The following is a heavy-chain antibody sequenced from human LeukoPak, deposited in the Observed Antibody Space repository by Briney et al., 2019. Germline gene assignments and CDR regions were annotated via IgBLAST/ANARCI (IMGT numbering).Heavy chain of an antibody. CDR2: ISHSGST. D-gene: IGHD2-15*01. Sequence: SETLSLTCTVSGDSISSYYWRWIRQPPGKGLEWIGYISHSGSTIYNPYHKSRVTLSLDTSKNQFSLKLNSVTAADTAVYYCARIGLGYCSAGSCPPFDYWGQGTLVTVSS. V-gene: IGHV4-59*01. CDR3: ARIGLGYCSAGSCPPFDY. J-gene: IGHJ4*02. CDR1: GDSISSYY.